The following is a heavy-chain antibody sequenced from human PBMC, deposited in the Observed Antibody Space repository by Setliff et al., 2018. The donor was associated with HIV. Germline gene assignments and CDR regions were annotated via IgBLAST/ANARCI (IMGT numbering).Heavy chain of an antibody. CDR3: ARATRIIPLVVPGASDY. D-gene: IGHD2-8*02. Sequence: SETLSLTCKVSDDSITGGSYYWSWIRQPAGKSLEWIGHIYSSGTTDYNPSLKRRVSISLDRPRNQVSLKLTSVTAADTALYYCARATRIIPLVVPGASDYWGQGTLVTVSS. CDR1: DDSITGGSYY. V-gene: IGHV4-61*09. CDR2: IYSSGTT. J-gene: IGHJ4*02.